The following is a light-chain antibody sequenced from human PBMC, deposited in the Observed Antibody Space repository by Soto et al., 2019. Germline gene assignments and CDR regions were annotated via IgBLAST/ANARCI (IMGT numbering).Light chain of an antibody. CDR2: GAS. J-gene: IGKJ4*01. CDR3: QQFPILPLP. Sequence: SVNTNLAWYQQKPGQAPRLLIYGASSRATGISARFSGSGSGTEFSLTISSLESEDFALYYCQQFPILPLPFGGGTKADIK. V-gene: IGKV3-15*01. CDR1: SVNTN.